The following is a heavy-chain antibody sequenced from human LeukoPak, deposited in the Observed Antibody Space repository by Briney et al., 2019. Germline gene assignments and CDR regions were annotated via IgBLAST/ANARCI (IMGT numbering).Heavy chain of an antibody. CDR2: ISSSSSTI. CDR1: GFTFSSYS. J-gene: IGHJ4*02. Sequence: GGSLRLSCAASGFTFSSYSMNWVRQAPGKGLEWVSYISSSSSTIYYADSVKGRFTISRDNAKNSLYLQMNSLRAEDTAVYYCARDCGGSCFSAFDYWGQGTLVTVSS. CDR3: ARDCGGSCFSAFDY. V-gene: IGHV3-48*01. D-gene: IGHD2-15*01.